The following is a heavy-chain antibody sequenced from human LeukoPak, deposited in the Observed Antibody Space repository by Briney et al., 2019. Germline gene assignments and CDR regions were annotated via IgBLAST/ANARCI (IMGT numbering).Heavy chain of an antibody. J-gene: IGHJ3*02. CDR1: GFTFSSYS. CDR2: ISSSSSYI. V-gene: IGHV3-21*01. CDR3: ARVGATGDAFDI. D-gene: IGHD1-26*01. Sequence: GGSLRLSCAASGFTFSSYSMNWVRQAPGKGLEWVSSISSSSSYIYYADSVKGRFTISRDNAKNSLYLQMNSLRAEDMAVYYCARVGATGDAFDIWGQGTMVTVSS.